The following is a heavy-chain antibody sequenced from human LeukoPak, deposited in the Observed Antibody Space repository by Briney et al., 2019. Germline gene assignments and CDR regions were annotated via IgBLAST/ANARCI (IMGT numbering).Heavy chain of an antibody. D-gene: IGHD3-22*01. J-gene: IGHJ4*02. CDR3: AKHSITMIVVVSSAFDY. V-gene: IGHV3-23*01. Sequence: GGSLRLSCAASGFAFSSYAMSWVRQAPGEGLEWVSAISGSGGGTYHADSVNGRFTISRDNSKNTLYLQMNSLRAEDTAVYYCAKHSITMIVVVSSAFDYWGQGTLVTVSS. CDR2: ISGSGGGT. CDR1: GFAFSSYA.